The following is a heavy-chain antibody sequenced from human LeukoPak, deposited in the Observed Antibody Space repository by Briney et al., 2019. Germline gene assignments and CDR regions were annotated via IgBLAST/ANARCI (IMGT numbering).Heavy chain of an antibody. V-gene: IGHV3-30*14. D-gene: IGHD4-17*01. J-gene: IGHJ3*02. CDR3: AITYGADGVAFDI. CDR2: ISYDESGE. CDR1: GFTFNNYS. Sequence: PGGSLRLSCAASGFTFNNYSMHWVRRAPGKGLEWVAIISYDESGEYYADSVKGRFTISRDNSKNTLYLQMNSLRAEDTAVYYGAITYGADGVAFDIWGQGAIVTVS.